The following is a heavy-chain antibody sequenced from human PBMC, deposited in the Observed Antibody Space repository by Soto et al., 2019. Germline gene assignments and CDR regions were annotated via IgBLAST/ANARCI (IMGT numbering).Heavy chain of an antibody. CDR1: GFTFSSYS. CDR3: ARDLVWYQLPGGVLYYYYGMAV. J-gene: IGHJ6*02. CDR2: ISSSSSYI. D-gene: IGHD2-2*01. Sequence: GGSLRLSCAASGFTFSSYSMNWVRQAPGKGLEWVSSISSSSSYIYYADSVKGRFTISRDNAKNSLYLQMNSLRAEDTAVYYCARDLVWYQLPGGVLYYYYGMAVWGQGTTVTVSS. V-gene: IGHV3-21*01.